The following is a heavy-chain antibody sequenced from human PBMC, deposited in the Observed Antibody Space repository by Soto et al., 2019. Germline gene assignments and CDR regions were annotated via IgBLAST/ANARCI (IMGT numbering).Heavy chain of an antibody. Sequence: GGSLRLSCAASGLTFSDRYMDWVRQAPGKGLEWVGRIKSKTDGGTTDYAAPVKGRFTISRDDSKNTLYLQMNSLKTEDTAVYDCSTFWTEIDYYYYGMDVWGQGTTVTVSS. D-gene: IGHD3-3*01. J-gene: IGHJ6*02. CDR2: IKSKTDGGTT. CDR1: GLTFSDRY. CDR3: STFWTEIDYYYYGMDV. V-gene: IGHV3-15*01.